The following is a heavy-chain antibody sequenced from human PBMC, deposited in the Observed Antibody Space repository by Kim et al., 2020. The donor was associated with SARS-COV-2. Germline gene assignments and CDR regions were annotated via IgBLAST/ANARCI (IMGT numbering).Heavy chain of an antibody. Sequence: GGSLRLSCAASGFTFSSYSMNWVRQAPGKGLEWVSSISSSSYIYYADSVKGRFTISRDNAKNSLYLQMNSLRAEDTAVYYCAREGDAYGGYVGGFDYWGQGTLVTVSS. V-gene: IGHV3-21*01. CDR1: GFTFSSYS. CDR2: ISSSSYI. D-gene: IGHD5-12*01. CDR3: AREGDAYGGYVGGFDY. J-gene: IGHJ4*02.